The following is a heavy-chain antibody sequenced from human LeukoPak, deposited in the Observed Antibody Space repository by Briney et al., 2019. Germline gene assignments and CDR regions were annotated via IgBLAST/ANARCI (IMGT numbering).Heavy chain of an antibody. D-gene: IGHD3-22*01. J-gene: IGHJ6*03. CDR3: ASYGRTKNYDSRGYFHSDYMDV. V-gene: IGHV3-23*01. Sequence: PGGSLRLSCAASGFTFSNYGMSWVRQAPRKGLEWVSAISGSGGSTHYADSVKGRFTISRDNAKNTLYLQMNSLRAEDTAVYYCASYGRTKNYDSRGYFHSDYMDVWGKGTTVTISS. CDR2: ISGSGGST. CDR1: GFTFSNYG.